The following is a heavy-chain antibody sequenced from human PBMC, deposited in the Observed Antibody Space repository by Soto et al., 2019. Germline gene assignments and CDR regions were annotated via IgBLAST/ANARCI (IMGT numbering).Heavy chain of an antibody. Sequence: PGGSLRLSCAASGLTVSTNYMSWVRQAPGKGPEWVSAIYSDGTTYYADSVKGRFTISRDNSKNTLYLQMISLRAEDTAVYYCAWNRLAWQLSADWGRGTLVTVSS. V-gene: IGHV3-53*01. CDR2: IYSDGTT. CDR1: GLTVSTNY. CDR3: AWNRLAWQLSAD. D-gene: IGHD1-26*01. J-gene: IGHJ4*02.